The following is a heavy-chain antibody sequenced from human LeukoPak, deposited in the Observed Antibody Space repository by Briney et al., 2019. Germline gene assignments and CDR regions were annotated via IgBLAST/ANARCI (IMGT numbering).Heavy chain of an antibody. J-gene: IGHJ4*02. V-gene: IGHV3-74*01. D-gene: IGHD3-9*01. CDR3: ARALTRRGGFDY. Sequence: QPGGSLILSCAASGFTFSSYWMHWVRQAPGKGLVWVSRINSDGSSTSYADSVKGRFTISRDNAKNTLYLQMNSLRAEDTAVYYCARALTRRGGFDYWGQGTLVTVSS. CDR2: INSDGSST. CDR1: GFTFSSYW.